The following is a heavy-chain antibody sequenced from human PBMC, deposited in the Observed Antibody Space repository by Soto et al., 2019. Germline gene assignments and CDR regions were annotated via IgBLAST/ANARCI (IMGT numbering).Heavy chain of an antibody. CDR1: GLTFSDRY. Sequence: EVQLVESGGGLVQPGGSLRLSCAASGLTFSDRYMDWVRQAPGKGLEWVGRIRKKTNSYTTEYAESVKGRFIISRDDSTNSLYLQMSSLKTEDTAVYYCTTVTTVDYYFYYWGQRTLVTVSS. V-gene: IGHV3-72*01. D-gene: IGHD4-17*01. CDR3: TTVTTVDYYFYY. CDR2: IRKKTNSYTT. J-gene: IGHJ4*02.